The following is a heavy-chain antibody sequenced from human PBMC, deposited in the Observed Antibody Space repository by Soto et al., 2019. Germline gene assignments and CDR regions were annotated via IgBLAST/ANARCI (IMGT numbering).Heavy chain of an antibody. Sequence: EVQLLESGGGLVQPGGSLRLSCAASGFTFSSYAMSWVRQAPGKGLEWVSAISGSGGSTYYADSVKGRFTISRDNSKNTLYLQMNSLRAEDTAVYYCAKDLDSSSWPYYYYYMDVWGKGTTVTVSS. V-gene: IGHV3-23*01. J-gene: IGHJ6*03. D-gene: IGHD6-13*01. CDR3: AKDLDSSSWPYYYYYMDV. CDR1: GFTFSSYA. CDR2: ISGSGGST.